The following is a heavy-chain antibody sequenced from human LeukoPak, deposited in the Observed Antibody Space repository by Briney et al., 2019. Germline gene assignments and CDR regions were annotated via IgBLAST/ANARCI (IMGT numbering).Heavy chain of an antibody. D-gene: IGHD4-17*01. J-gene: IGHJ2*01. Sequence: PGGSLRLSCAASGFTFDDYGLIWVRQAPGRGLEWVSYITWNGGRTAYADSVKGRVTISRDNAKYSLYLQMNSLRAEDTAFYYCARSMATVTTRYFDLWGRGTLVTVSS. CDR1: GFTFDDYG. CDR3: ARSMATVTTRYFDL. V-gene: IGHV3-20*04. CDR2: ITWNGGRT.